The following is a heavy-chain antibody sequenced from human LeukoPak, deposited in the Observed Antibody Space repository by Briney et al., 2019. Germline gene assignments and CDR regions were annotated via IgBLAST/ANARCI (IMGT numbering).Heavy chain of an antibody. J-gene: IGHJ4*02. D-gene: IGHD1-26*01. V-gene: IGHV1-46*01. CDR1: GYTFTRYY. CDR2: INPSAGST. Sequence: ASVKVSCKASGYTFTRYYLHWVRQAPGQGLEWMGIINPSAGSTSFAQNFQGRVTMTRDTSTSTVYMELSSLRSEDTAVYYCARKGVGALMLDYWGQGTQVTVSS. CDR3: ARKGVGALMLDY.